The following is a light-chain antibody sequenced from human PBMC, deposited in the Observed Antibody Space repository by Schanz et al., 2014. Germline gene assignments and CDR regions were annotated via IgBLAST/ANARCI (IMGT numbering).Light chain of an antibody. CDR2: DVS. V-gene: IGLV2-14*03. J-gene: IGLJ1*01. CDR1: RSDVGAYNY. Sequence: QSALAQPASVSGSPGQSITISCTGTRSDVGAYNYVSWYQQHPGNAPKLMIYDVSNRPSGVSNRFSGSKSGDTASLTISGLQAEDEADYYCSSCTSSSTYVFGTGTKLTVL. CDR3: SSCTSSSTYV.